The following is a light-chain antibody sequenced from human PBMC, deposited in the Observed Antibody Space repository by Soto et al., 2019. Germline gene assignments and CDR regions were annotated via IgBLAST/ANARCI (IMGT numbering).Light chain of an antibody. Sequence: DIHLTQSPSLLSASVGDRVTITCLASQGISQYVAWYQQKPGKAPKLLIYAASSLRGGVPSRFSGSGSGTDFTLTISSLQPEDFATYSCQQARSFPITFGQGTRLEIK. V-gene: IGKV1-9*01. CDR3: QQARSFPIT. J-gene: IGKJ5*01. CDR2: AAS. CDR1: QGISQY.